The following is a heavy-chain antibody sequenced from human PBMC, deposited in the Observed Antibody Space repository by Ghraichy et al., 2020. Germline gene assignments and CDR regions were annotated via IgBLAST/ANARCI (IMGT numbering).Heavy chain of an antibody. V-gene: IGHV3-7*01. D-gene: IGHD6-25*01. CDR1: GFTFSGYW. CDR2: IKQDGSEE. J-gene: IGHJ6*02. CDR3: AKNIVAAGKYYYYYYGMDV. Sequence: GESLRLSCAASGFTFSGYWMSWVRQAPGKGLEWVASIKQDGSEEHYVDSVKGRFTISRDNAKNSLSLQMNSLRAEDTAVYYCAKNIVAAGKYYYYYYGMDVWGQGTTVTVSS.